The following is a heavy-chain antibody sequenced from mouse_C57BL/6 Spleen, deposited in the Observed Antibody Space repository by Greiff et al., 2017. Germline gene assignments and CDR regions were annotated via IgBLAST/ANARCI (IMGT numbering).Heavy chain of an antibody. D-gene: IGHD1-1*01. V-gene: IGHV1-76*01. J-gene: IGHJ1*03. CDR3: ARWDYGSSRYFDV. CDR2: IYPGSGNT. CDR1: GYTFTDYY. Sequence: QVQLKQSGAELVRPGASVKLSCKASGYTFTDYYINWVKQRPGQGLEWIARIYPGSGNTYYNEKFKGKATLTAEKSSSTAYMQLSSLTSEDSAVYFCARWDYGSSRYFDVWGTGTTVTVSS.